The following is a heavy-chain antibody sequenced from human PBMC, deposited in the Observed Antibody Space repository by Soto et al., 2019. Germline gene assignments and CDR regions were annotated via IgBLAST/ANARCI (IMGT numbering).Heavy chain of an antibody. Sequence: GASVKVSCKASGYTFTSYAMHWVRQAPGQRLEWMGWINAGNGNTKYSQKFQGRVTITRDTSASTAYMELSSLRSEDTAVYYCAGVMSDFWSGYFYFDYWGQGTLVTVSS. CDR2: INAGNGNT. CDR3: AGVMSDFWSGYFYFDY. V-gene: IGHV1-3*01. D-gene: IGHD3-3*01. CDR1: GYTFTSYA. J-gene: IGHJ4*02.